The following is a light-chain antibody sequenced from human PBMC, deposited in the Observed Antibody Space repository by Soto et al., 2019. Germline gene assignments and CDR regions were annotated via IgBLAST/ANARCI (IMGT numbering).Light chain of an antibody. CDR1: QDISNY. CDR3: QQYDNLPGT. V-gene: IGKV1-33*01. J-gene: IGKJ3*01. CDR2: DAS. Sequence: DIQMNQSPSSLSASVGDRVTITCQASQDISNYLNWYQQKPGKAPKLLIYDASNLETGVPSRFSGSGSGTDFTFTISSLQPEDIATYYCQQYDNLPGTFGPGTKVDIK.